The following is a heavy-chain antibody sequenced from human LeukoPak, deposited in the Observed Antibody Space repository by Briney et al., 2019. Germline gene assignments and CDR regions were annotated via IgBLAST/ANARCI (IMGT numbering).Heavy chain of an antibody. CDR2: ISSSSSYI. V-gene: IGHV3-21*01. Sequence: GGSLRLSCAASGFTFSSYTMNWVRQAPGRGLEWVSSISSSSSYIYYADSVKGRFTISRDNAKNSLYLQMNSLRAEDTAVYYCARGRGSYPNYFDFWGQGTLVTVSS. CDR1: GFTFSSYT. CDR3: ARGRGSYPNYFDF. J-gene: IGHJ4*02. D-gene: IGHD3-16*01.